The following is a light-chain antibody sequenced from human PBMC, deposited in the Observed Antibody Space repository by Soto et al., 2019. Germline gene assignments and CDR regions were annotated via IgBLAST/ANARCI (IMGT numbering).Light chain of an antibody. CDR3: TSYTSSSTYV. Sequence: QSALTQPAAVSGSPGQSITISCSGTSSDFNYYNSVSWYQHHPGKAPKLMIYNVSNRPSGVSSRFSGSKSGNMASLTISGLQAEDEADYYCTSYTSSSTYVFGTGTKLTVL. CDR1: SSDFNYYNS. J-gene: IGLJ1*01. CDR2: NVS. V-gene: IGLV2-14*03.